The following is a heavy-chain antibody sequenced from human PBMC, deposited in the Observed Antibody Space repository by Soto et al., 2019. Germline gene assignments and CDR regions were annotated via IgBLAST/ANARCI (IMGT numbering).Heavy chain of an antibody. V-gene: IGHV3-23*01. CDR2: VSGGGGST. D-gene: IGHD5-12*01. J-gene: IGHJ4*02. CDR3: ARHSGYGVLGDY. Sequence: EVQLLESGGGLVQPGGSLRLSCAASGFTFTSYAMSWFRQAPGQGLEWVSAVSGGGGSTYYADPVKGRFTISRDNSKNTLYLQMTSLRAEDTAVYYCARHSGYGVLGDYWGQGTLVTVSS. CDR1: GFTFTSYA.